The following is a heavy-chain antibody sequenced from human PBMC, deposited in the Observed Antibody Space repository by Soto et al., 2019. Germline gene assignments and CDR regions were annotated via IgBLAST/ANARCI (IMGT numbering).Heavy chain of an antibody. D-gene: IGHD2-21*02. J-gene: IGHJ4*02. CDR1: GDTFTDYY. Sequence: GASVKVSCKASGDTFTDYYIHWVRQAPGQGLEWMGTVNPSGGHTTYAQHFLGRVTMTRDTSTSTLYMELTSLKSDNTAIYYCARGGNVVVVTPALDYWGQGTLVPVSP. CDR2: VNPSGGHT. CDR3: ARGGNVVVVTPALDY. V-gene: IGHV1-46*01.